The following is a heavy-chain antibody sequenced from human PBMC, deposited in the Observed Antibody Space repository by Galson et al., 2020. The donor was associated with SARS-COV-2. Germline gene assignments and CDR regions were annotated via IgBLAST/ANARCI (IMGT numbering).Heavy chain of an antibody. D-gene: IGHD6-19*01. CDR2: IYYSGST. Sequence: SETLSLTCTVSGGSISSSSYYWGWIRQPPGKGLEWIGSIYYSGSTYYNPSLKSRVTISVDTSKNQFSLKLSSVIAADTAVYYCARKEGIQTETGIAVAGTGGGFDYWGQGTLVTVSS. J-gene: IGHJ4*02. V-gene: IGHV4-39*07. CDR1: GGSISSSSYY. CDR3: ARKEGIQTETGIAVAGTGGGFDY.